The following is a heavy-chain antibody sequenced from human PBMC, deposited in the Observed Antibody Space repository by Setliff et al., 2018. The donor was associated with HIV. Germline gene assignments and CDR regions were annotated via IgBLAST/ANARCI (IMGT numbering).Heavy chain of an antibody. Sequence: PGGSLRLSCVASGFTFKNYAMNWVRQAPGKGLEWVSHVGGGRFETYYADSVRGRFTISRDNSKNTLYLQMNSLRAEDTAVYYCANPPLKGHLGVGFDYWGQGTQVTVSS. CDR3: ANPPLKGHLGVGFDY. J-gene: IGHJ4*02. V-gene: IGHV3-23*01. CDR1: GFTFKNYA. D-gene: IGHD3-16*01. CDR2: VGGGRFET.